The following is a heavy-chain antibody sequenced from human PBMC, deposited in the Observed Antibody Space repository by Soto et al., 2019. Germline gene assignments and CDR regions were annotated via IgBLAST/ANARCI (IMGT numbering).Heavy chain of an antibody. D-gene: IGHD1-1*01. CDR2: IIPNFGSS. J-gene: IGHJ5*02. CDR1: VGRFLSSS. CDR3: AKGFNNNWDVVDR. Sequence: SIYVSCKPSVGRFLSSSIGWVRQATGKGLEWMGGIIPNFGSSNYAPSFQGRVTFTADTSTSAAYMELSGLRSEDTAFYYCAKGFNNNWDVVDRWGQGTLVTVSS. V-gene: IGHV1-69*06.